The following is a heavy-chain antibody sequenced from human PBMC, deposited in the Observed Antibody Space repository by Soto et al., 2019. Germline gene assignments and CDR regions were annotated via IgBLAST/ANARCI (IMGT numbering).Heavy chain of an antibody. CDR3: AGYCICGSCAGLGSFDI. D-gene: IGHD2-15*01. J-gene: IGHJ3*02. CDR1: GFIFRDYT. CDR2: VTGSGIT. Sequence: EVQLVESGGGLVQPGGSLRLSCAASGFIFRDYTMSWVRQAPGKGLEWVSSVTGSGITYYADSVKGHFTISRDNSKNTVDLQMNSVRAEDMALYYCAGYCICGSCAGLGSFDIWGEWTRVTVSS. V-gene: IGHV3-23*04.